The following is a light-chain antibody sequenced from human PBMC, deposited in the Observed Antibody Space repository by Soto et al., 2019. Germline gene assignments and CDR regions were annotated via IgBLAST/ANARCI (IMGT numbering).Light chain of an antibody. V-gene: IGKV4-1*01. J-gene: IGKJ1*01. Sequence: DIVMTQSPDYLAVSLGERATINCKSSQSVLYSSNNKNYLAWYQQKPGQPPKLLIYWASTRESGVPDRFSGSGSGTDSTLTISSLQAEDVAVYYCQQYYSTWTFGQGTKVEIK. CDR2: WAS. CDR3: QQYYSTWT. CDR1: QSVLYSSNNKNY.